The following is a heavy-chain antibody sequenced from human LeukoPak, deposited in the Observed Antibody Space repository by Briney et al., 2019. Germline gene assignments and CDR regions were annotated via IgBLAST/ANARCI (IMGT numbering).Heavy chain of an antibody. CDR1: GGSISSSSYY. J-gene: IGHJ3*02. Sequence: PSETLXLTCTVSGGSISSSSYYWGWXRQPPGKGLEWIGSIYYSGSTYYNPSLKSRVTISVDTSKNQFSLKLSSVTAADTAVYYCALANWGSGDAFDIWGQGTMVTVSS. D-gene: IGHD7-27*01. CDR3: ALANWGSGDAFDI. V-gene: IGHV4-39*01. CDR2: IYYSGST.